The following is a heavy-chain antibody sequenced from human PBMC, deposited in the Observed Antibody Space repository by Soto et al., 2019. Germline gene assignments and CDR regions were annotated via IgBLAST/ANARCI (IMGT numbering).Heavy chain of an antibody. V-gene: IGHV1-69*01. CDR1: GGTFSSYA. CDR2: IIPIFGTA. D-gene: IGHD2-21*02. J-gene: IGHJ3*02. Sequence: QVQLVQSGAEVKKPGSSVKVSCKASGGTFSSYAISWVRQAPGQGLEWMGGIIPIFGTANYAQKFQGRVTIIADESTSTAYMELSSLRSEDTAVYYCAREGGVVVTANRPPFGVDAFDIWGQGTMVTVSS. CDR3: AREGGVVVTANRPPFGVDAFDI.